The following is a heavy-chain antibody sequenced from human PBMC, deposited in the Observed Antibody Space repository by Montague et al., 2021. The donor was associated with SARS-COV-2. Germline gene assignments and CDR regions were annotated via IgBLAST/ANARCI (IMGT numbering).Heavy chain of an antibody. CDR1: GGSFGSGDSY. J-gene: IGHJ4*02. Sequence: SETLSLTCSVSGGSFGSGDSYWGWLRQAPGKGLEWIGDLHYAGSAYYNPSLRSRVTISADTSKNQFSLKPNSVTAADTAVYYCVATYNGNWYYFDYWGQGTLVTVSS. CDR2: LHYAGSA. V-gene: IGHV4-39*01. CDR3: VATYNGNWYYFDY. D-gene: IGHD6-13*01.